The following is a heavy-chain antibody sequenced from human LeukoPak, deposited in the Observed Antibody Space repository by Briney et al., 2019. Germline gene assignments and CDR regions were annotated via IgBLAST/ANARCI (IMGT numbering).Heavy chain of an antibody. J-gene: IGHJ4*02. CDR2: IYSGGST. D-gene: IGHD4-11*01. Sequence: GGSLRLSCAASGFTVSSNYMSWVRQAPGKGLEWVSAIYSGGSTYYADSVKGRFTISRDNSKNTLYLQMNSLRAEDTAVLYCARSSFHYSLFDYWGQGTLVTVSS. V-gene: IGHV3-66*01. CDR1: GFTVSSNY. CDR3: ARSSFHYSLFDY.